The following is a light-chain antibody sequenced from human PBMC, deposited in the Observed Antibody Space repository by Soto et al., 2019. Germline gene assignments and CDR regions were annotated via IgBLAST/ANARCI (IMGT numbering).Light chain of an antibody. CDR1: QSLGSD. Sequence: EIVMTQSPGTLSLSPGDTATLSCRASQSLGSDLAWYQQKPGQAPRLLIFGASARPTGIPARISGSGSGTEFTLTISSLRSEDFATYYCQQANSFPITFGQGTRLEIK. CDR2: GAS. V-gene: IGKV3-15*01. CDR3: QQANSFPIT. J-gene: IGKJ5*01.